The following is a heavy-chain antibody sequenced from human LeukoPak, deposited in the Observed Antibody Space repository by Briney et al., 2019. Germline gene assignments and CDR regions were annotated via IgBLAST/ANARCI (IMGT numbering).Heavy chain of an antibody. V-gene: IGHV4-59*12. CDR1: GGSISSYY. Sequence: TSETLSLTCSVSGGSISSYYWSWIRQPSGKGLEWIGYIYYSGNTNYNPSLESRVTISVDTSKNQFSLKLSSVTAADTAVYYCARDSGYCSGGSCRTYFDYWGQGTLVTVSS. D-gene: IGHD2-15*01. CDR3: ARDSGYCSGGSCRTYFDY. J-gene: IGHJ4*02. CDR2: IYYSGNT.